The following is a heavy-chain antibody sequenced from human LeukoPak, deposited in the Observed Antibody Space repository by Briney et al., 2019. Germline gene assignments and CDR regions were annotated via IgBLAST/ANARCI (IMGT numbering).Heavy chain of an antibody. J-gene: IGHJ3*02. Sequence: SETLSLTCTVSGGSISSYYWSWIRQPPGKGLEWIGYIYYSGSTNYNPSLKSRVTISVDTSKNQFSLKLSSVTAADTAVYYCARHRDIVVVPAAAQDEDAFDIWGQGTMVTVSS. CDR3: ARHRDIVVVPAAAQDEDAFDI. CDR1: GGSISSYY. D-gene: IGHD2-2*01. V-gene: IGHV4-59*08. CDR2: IYYSGST.